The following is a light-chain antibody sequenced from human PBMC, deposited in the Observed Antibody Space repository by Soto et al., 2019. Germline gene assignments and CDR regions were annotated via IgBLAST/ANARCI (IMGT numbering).Light chain of an antibody. CDR2: EVT. CDR1: SSDVGGYNY. Sequence: QSVLTQPASVSGSPGQSITIYCTGTSSDVGGYNYVSWYQQHPGKAPKLIIYEVTNRPSGVSTRFSGSQSGNTASLTISGLQADDEAHYYCSSYTSSTTRVFGGGTKLTVL. J-gene: IGLJ3*02. V-gene: IGLV2-14*01. CDR3: SSYTSSTTRV.